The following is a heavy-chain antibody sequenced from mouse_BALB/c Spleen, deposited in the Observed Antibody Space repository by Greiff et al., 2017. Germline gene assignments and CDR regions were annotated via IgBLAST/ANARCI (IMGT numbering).Heavy chain of an antibody. J-gene: IGHJ4*01. V-gene: IGHV2-2*02. Sequence: VQLQQSGPGLVQPSQSLSITCTVSGFSLTSYGVHWVRQSPGKGLEWLGVIWSGGSTDYNAAFISRLSISKDNSKSQVFFKMNSLQANDTAIYYCARNSLYGSSYNYAMDYWGQGTSVTVSS. CDR3: ARNSLYGSSYNYAMDY. D-gene: IGHD1-1*01. CDR1: GFSLTSYG. CDR2: IWSGGST.